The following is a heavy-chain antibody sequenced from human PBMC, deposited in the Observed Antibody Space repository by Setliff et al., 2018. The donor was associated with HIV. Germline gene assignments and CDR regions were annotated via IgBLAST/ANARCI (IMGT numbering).Heavy chain of an antibody. CDR1: GYTFTSYG. Sequence: WASVKVSCKASGYTFTSYGISWVRQAPGQGLEWMGWISGYNGNTNYAQKLQGRVTMTTDTSTSTAYMELTSLRSDETAVYYCARGNTPGYCSGGSCSNHDYWGQGTLVTVXS. J-gene: IGHJ4*02. V-gene: IGHV1-18*01. CDR2: ISGYNGNT. CDR3: ARGNTPGYCSGGSCSNHDY. D-gene: IGHD2-15*01.